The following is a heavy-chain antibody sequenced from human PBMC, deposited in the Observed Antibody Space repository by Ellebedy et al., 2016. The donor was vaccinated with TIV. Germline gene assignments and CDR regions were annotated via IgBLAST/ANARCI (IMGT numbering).Heavy chain of an antibody. CDR1: GFTFSSYS. V-gene: IGHV3-48*01. Sequence: GGSLRLXXAASGFTFSSYSMNWVRQAPGKGLEWVSYISSSSSTIYYADSVKGRFTISRDNSKNTLYLQMNSLRAEDTAVYYCAKGQVRYSSSWYNYWGQGTLVTVSS. D-gene: IGHD6-13*01. J-gene: IGHJ4*02. CDR3: AKGQVRYSSSWYNY. CDR2: ISSSSSTI.